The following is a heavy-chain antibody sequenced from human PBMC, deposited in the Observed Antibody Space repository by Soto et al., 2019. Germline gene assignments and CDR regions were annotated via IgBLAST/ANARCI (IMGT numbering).Heavy chain of an antibody. CDR1: GYSFTSYW. V-gene: IGHV5-51*01. D-gene: IGHD6-13*01. CDR3: ARIRYSLNYYYYYGMDV. CDR2: IYPGDSDT. Sequence: HGESLKISCKGSGYSFTSYWIGWVRQMPGKGLEWMGIIYPGDSDTRYSPSFQGQVTISADKSISTAYLQWSSLKASDTAMYYCARIRYSLNYYYYYGMDVWGQGTTVTVSS. J-gene: IGHJ6*02.